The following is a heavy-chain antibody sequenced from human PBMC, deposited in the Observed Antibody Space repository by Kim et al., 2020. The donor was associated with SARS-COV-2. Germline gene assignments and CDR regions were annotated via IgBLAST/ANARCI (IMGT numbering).Heavy chain of an antibody. D-gene: IGHD3-3*01. Sequence: SETLSLTCAVYVGSFSDYHWTWIRQSPGKGLEWIGDIDHSGATNYNPSLKSRVAISVNTSKNQFSLKVKSVTAADTAVYFCARGRAGVVPSPIMGLGPYYEYYALDVWGQGTTVSASS. CDR2: IDHSGAT. CDR3: ARGRAGVVPSPIMGLGPYYEYYALDV. V-gene: IGHV4-34*01. CDR1: VGSFSDYH. J-gene: IGHJ6*02.